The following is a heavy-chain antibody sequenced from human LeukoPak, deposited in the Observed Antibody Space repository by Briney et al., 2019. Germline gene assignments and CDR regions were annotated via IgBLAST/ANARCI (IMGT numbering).Heavy chain of an antibody. J-gene: IGHJ5*02. CDR1: GYTFTGYY. Sequence: GASVKVSCKASGYTFTGYYMHWLHQAPGQGLEWMEWINPNSGGTNYAQKFQGRVTMTRDTSISTAYMELSRLRSDDTAVYYCARGPPLKAFGFDSWGQGTLVTVSS. CDR2: INPNSGGT. V-gene: IGHV1-2*02. CDR3: ARGPPLKAFGFDS.